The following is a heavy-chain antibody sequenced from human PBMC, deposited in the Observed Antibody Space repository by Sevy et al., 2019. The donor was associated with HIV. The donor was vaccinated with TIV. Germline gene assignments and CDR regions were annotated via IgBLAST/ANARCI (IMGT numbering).Heavy chain of an antibody. CDR3: STDPIIVLLVTNGMDV. D-gene: IGHD2-8*01. CDR1: GFTFSYAW. Sequence: GGSLRLSCAASGFTFSYAWMSWVRQAPGKGLEWIARIKSKADGGTIDFGAPVKGRFTISRDDSKNTLYLQLNSLKTEDTAVYYCSTDPIIVLLVTNGMDVWGQGTTVTVSS. CDR2: IKSKADGGTI. J-gene: IGHJ6*02. V-gene: IGHV3-15*01.